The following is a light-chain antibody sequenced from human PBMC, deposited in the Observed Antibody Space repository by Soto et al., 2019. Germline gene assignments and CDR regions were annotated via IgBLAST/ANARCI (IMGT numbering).Light chain of an antibody. CDR3: SSYTVTNTLVL. CDR1: SSDVGGHDH. CDR2: DVT. J-gene: IGLJ2*01. V-gene: IGLV2-14*03. Sequence: QSALTQPASVSGSPGQSITISCTGTSSDVGGHDHVSWYQQHPGKAPKLMIHDVTYWPSGVSSRFSGSKSGHTASLTISGLQAEDEANYYCSSYTVTNTLVLFGAGTKLTVL.